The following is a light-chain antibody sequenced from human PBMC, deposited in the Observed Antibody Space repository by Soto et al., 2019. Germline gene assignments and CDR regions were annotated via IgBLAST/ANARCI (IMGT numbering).Light chain of an antibody. CDR3: QQRSNWRLSIT. V-gene: IGKV3-11*01. CDR2: DAS. CDR1: QSVSSY. J-gene: IGKJ5*01. Sequence: ENVLTHSPAALSLFPGFTASLPSTSSQSVSSYLAWYQQKPGQAPRLLIYDASNSATGIPARFSGSGSGTDFTLTISSLEPEDYAVYYCQQRSNWRLSITFGQGTRLEIK.